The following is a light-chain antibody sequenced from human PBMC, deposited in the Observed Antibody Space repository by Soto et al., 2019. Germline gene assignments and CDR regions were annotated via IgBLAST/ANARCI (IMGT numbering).Light chain of an antibody. CDR3: QQRSNWPPWT. J-gene: IGKJ1*01. CDR1: QSISSNF. CDR2: GAS. V-gene: IGKV3-11*01. Sequence: EIVLTQSPGTLSLSPGEGATLSCRASQSISSNFLAWYQQKPGQAPRLLIYGASTRATGIPARFSGSGSGTDFTLTISSLEPEDFAVYYCQQRSNWPPWTFGQGTKVDIK.